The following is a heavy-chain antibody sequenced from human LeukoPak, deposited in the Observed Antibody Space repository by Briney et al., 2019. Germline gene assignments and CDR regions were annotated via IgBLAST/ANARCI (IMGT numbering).Heavy chain of an antibody. J-gene: IGHJ6*03. D-gene: IGHD1/OR15-1a*01. CDR2: INPNSGGT. CDR1: GYTFTSYY. Sequence: ASVKVSCKASGYTFTSYYMHWVRQAPGQGLEWMGWINPNSGGTNYAQKFQGRVTMTRDTSISTAYMELSRLRSDDTAVYYCARDFPTGTTNYYYYYMDVWGKGTTVTVSS. V-gene: IGHV1-2*02. CDR3: ARDFPTGTTNYYYYYMDV.